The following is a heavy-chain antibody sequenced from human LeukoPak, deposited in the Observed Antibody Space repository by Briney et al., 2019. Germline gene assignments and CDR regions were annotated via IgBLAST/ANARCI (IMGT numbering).Heavy chain of an antibody. CDR2: ISAYNGNT. V-gene: IGHV1-18*01. CDR3: ARDRLSSWHYYGMDV. J-gene: IGHJ6*02. D-gene: IGHD6-13*01. Sequence: ASVKVSCKASGYTLTSYGISWVRQAPGQGLEWMGWISAYNGNTNYAQKLQGRVTMTTDTSTSTAYMELRSLRSDDTAVYYCARDRLSSWHYYGMDVWGQGTTVTVSS. CDR1: GYTLTSYG.